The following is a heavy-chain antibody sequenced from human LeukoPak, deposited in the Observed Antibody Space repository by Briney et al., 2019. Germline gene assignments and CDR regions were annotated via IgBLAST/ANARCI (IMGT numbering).Heavy chain of an antibody. J-gene: IGHJ4*02. D-gene: IGHD3-3*01. CDR2: ISSSSSYI. CDR1: GFTFSSYV. Sequence: GGSLRLSCAASGFTFSSYVMNWVRQAPGKGLEWVSSISSSSSYIYYADSVKGRFTISRDNAKNSLYLQMNSLRAEDTAVYYCARENYDFWSGYYQYYFDYWGQGTLVTVSS. V-gene: IGHV3-21*01. CDR3: ARENYDFWSGYYQYYFDY.